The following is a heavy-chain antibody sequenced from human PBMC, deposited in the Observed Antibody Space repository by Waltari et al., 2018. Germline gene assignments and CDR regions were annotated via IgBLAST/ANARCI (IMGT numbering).Heavy chain of an antibody. CDR2: IYSGGST. J-gene: IGHJ4*02. D-gene: IGHD6-6*01. Sequence: EVQLLESGGGLVQPGGSLRLSCAASGFTFSSYAMSWVRLAPGKGLEWVSVIYSGGSTYYADSVKGRFTNSRDNAKNTLYLQINSLRAEDTDVYYCAKAPRGAARLLDYWGQGTLVTVSS. CDR3: AKAPRGAARLLDY. V-gene: IGHV3-23*03. CDR1: GFTFSSYA.